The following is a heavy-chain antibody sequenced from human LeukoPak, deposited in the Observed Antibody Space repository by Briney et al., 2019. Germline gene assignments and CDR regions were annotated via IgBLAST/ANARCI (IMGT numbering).Heavy chain of an antibody. CDR2: ISSSSSYI. J-gene: IGHJ6*02. Sequence: GGSPRLSCAASGFTFSSYSMNWVRQAPGKGLEWVSSISSSSSYIYYADSVKGRFTISRDNAKNSLYLQMNSLRAEDTAVYYCARDGYIVVGGDYYYYGMDVWGQGTTVTVSS. CDR1: GFTFSSYS. CDR3: ARDGYIVVGGDYYYYGMDV. D-gene: IGHD2-2*01. V-gene: IGHV3-21*01.